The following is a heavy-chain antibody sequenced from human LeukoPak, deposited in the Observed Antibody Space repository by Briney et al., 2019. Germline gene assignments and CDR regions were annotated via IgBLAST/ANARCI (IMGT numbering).Heavy chain of an antibody. CDR3: ARDAGRSYSTFVQ. V-gene: IGHV4-61*01. D-gene: IGHD3-10*01. CDR2: IHYSGST. CDR1: GGSVSSGSYY. Sequence: SETLSLTCTVSGGSVSSGSYYWSWIRQPPGKGLECIGYIHYSGSTNYNPSLKSRVTVSVDTSKNQFSLKLSSVTAADTAVYYCARDAGRSYSTFVQWGQGTLVTVSS. J-gene: IGHJ4*02.